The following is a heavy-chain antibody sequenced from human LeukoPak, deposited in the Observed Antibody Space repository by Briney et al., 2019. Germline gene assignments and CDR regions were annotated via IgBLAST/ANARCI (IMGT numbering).Heavy chain of an antibody. Sequence: SETLSLTCTVSGGSISSYYWSWIRQPPGKGLEWIGYIYYSGSTSYNPSLKSRVTISVDTSKSQFSLKLSSVIAADTAVYYCARRGYSSGFEYIDYWGQGTLVTVSS. CDR2: IYYSGST. CDR3: ARRGYSSGFEYIDY. J-gene: IGHJ4*02. V-gene: IGHV4-59*08. CDR1: GGSISSYY. D-gene: IGHD6-19*01.